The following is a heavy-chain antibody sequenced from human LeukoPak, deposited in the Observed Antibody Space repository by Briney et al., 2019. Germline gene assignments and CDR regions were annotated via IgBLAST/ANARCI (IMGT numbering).Heavy chain of an antibody. V-gene: IGHV3-21*01. J-gene: IGHJ4*02. CDR3: ARPREYSGYVLDY. CDR2: ISSSSSYI. CDR1: GFTFSSYT. Sequence: GGSLRLSCAASGFTFSSYTMNWVRQAPGKGLGWVSSISSSSSYIYYADSVKGRFTISRDNAKSSLFLQMNSLRAEDTAVYYCARPREYSGYVLDYWGQGTLVTVSS. D-gene: IGHD5-12*01.